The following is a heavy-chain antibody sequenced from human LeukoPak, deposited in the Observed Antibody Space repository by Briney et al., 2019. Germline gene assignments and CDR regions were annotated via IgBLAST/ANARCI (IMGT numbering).Heavy chain of an antibody. CDR3: AKDLSVGYSGSCYFDY. V-gene: IGHV3-30*18. D-gene: IGHD1-26*01. J-gene: IGHJ4*02. CDR2: ISYDGSNK. Sequence: PGGSLRLSCAASGFTFSSYGMHWVRQAPGKGLEWVAVISYDGSNKYYADSVKGRFTISRDNSKNTLYLQMNSLRAEDTAVYYCAKDLSVGYSGSCYFDYWGQGTLVTVSS. CDR1: GFTFSSYG.